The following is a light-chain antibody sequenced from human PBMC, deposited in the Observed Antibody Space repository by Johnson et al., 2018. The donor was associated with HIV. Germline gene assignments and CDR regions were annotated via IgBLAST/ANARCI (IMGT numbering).Light chain of an antibody. V-gene: IGLV1-51*01. CDR2: DNN. CDR3: GTWDSSLSANV. CDR1: TSNIGNNY. J-gene: IGLJ1*01. Sequence: QLVLTQPPSVSAAPGQKVTISCSGSTSNIGNNYVSWYQQFPGTAPKLLIYDNNKRPSGIPDRFSGSKSGTSATLGITGLQTGDEADYYCGTWDSSLSANVLGTGTKVTVL.